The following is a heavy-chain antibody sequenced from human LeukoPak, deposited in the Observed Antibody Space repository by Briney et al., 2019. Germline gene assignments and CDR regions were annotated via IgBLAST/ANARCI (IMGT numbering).Heavy chain of an antibody. CDR3: ARGEYSGYYDY. Sequence: SETLSLTCAVYGGSFSGYYWSWIRQPPRKGLEWIGEINHSGSTNYNPSLKSRVTISVDTSKNQFSLKLSSVTAADTAVYYCARGEYSGYYDYWGQGTLVTVSS. CDR1: GGSFSGYY. V-gene: IGHV4-34*01. D-gene: IGHD5-12*01. CDR2: INHSGST. J-gene: IGHJ4*02.